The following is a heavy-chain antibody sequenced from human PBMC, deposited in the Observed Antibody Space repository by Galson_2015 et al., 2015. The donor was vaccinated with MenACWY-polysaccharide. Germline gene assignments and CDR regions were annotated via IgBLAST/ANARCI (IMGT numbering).Heavy chain of an antibody. CDR1: GYSFTTHW. CDR3: ARGRYSGTDSPYYFQY. V-gene: IGHV5-51*01. Sequence: QSGAEVKKPGESLKISCKGSGYSFTTHWIGWVRQMPGKGLEWMGIIYPGESDTRYSPSFQGQVTISADRSISTAYRQWSSLRASDTAMYYCARGRYSGTDSPYYFQYWGQGTLVTVSS. D-gene: IGHD5-12*01. J-gene: IGHJ4*02. CDR2: IYPGESDT.